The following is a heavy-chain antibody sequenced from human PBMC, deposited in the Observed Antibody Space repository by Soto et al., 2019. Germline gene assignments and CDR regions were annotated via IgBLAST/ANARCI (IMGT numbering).Heavy chain of an antibody. CDR2: VHTSGST. D-gene: IGHD6-19*01. J-gene: IGHJ5*02. CDR1: GDSISSYF. V-gene: IGHV4-4*07. CDR3: AREKPVASTGWLDP. Sequence: PSETLSLTCTVSGDSISSYFWSWIRQPAGKGLEWIGRVHTSGSTTYNPSLKSRVTMSVDTSKSQFSLKLTSVTAADTAVYYCAREKPVASTGWLDPWGQGTLVTVSS.